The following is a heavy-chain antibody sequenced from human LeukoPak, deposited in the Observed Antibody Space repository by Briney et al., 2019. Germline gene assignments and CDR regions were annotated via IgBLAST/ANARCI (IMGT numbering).Heavy chain of an antibody. CDR2: ISGRSSTI. CDR3: ARDRIKSGSYYFDY. CDR1: AFTFSDYS. D-gene: IGHD1-26*01. J-gene: IGHJ4*02. V-gene: IGHV3-48*01. Sequence: GGSLRLSCAASAFTFSDYSMNWVRQAPGKGLEWVSYISGRSSTIYYADSVKGRFIISRDNAQNSMYLQMNSLRAEDTAVYYCARDRIKSGSYYFDYWGQGTLVTVSS.